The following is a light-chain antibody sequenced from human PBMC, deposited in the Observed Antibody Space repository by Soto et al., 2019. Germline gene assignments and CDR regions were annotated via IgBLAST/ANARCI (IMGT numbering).Light chain of an antibody. J-gene: IGKJ3*01. V-gene: IGKV3-20*01. CDR1: QSVSSSY. CDR2: GAS. CDR3: RQYGRSPRHS. Sequence: EIVLTRSPGTLSFSPGERATLSCRASQSVSSSYLAWYQQKPGQAHRLLIYGASSRATGIPDRFSGSPSGTEYTLNINRIEHEDFAVYYHRQYGRSPRHSFGPEPKEHIK.